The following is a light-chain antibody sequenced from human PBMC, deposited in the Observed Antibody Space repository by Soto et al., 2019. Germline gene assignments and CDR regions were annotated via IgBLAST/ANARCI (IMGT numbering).Light chain of an antibody. CDR1: SSDVGGYNY. V-gene: IGLV2-8*01. Sequence: QSALTQPPSASGSPGQSVTISCTGTSSDVGGYNYVSWYQQHPGKAPKLMIYEVSKRPSGVPDRFSGSKSGNTASLTVSRLQAEDEADYYCSSYAGSNNLVFGGGTQRTVL. CDR2: EVS. CDR3: SSYAGSNNLV. J-gene: IGLJ2*01.